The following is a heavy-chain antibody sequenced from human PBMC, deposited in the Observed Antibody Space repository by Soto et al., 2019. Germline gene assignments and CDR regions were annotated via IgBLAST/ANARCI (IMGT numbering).Heavy chain of an antibody. Sequence: VAGGYGIAVGDCGLLNPKPPGNCLEWIGYIYYSGSTYYNPSLKSRVTISVDTSKNQFSLKLSSVTAADTAVYYCARGSRYSRNTSCHSWGSISWGPRTLV. CDR2: IYYSGST. CDR3: ARGSRYSRNTSCHSWGSIS. D-gene: IGHD2-2*01. CDR1: GGYGIAVGDC. V-gene: IGHV4-30-4*08. J-gene: IGHJ5*02.